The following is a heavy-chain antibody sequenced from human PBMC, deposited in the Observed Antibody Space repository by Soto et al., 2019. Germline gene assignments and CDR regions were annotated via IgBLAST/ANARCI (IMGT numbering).Heavy chain of an antibody. V-gene: IGHV6-1*01. J-gene: IGHJ4*02. CDR1: GDSVSSNSAA. CDR3: ARIAVGYRYRDF. Sequence: QVQLQQSGPGLVKPSQTLSLTCAISGDSVSSNSAAWNWIRQSPSRGLEGLGRAYYRSKWYNDYAVSVKSRITNHPDTSKNQFSLQLNAVTPEDRAVYYCARIAVGYRYRDFWGQGTLVAVCS. D-gene: IGHD6-19*01. CDR2: AYYRSKWYN.